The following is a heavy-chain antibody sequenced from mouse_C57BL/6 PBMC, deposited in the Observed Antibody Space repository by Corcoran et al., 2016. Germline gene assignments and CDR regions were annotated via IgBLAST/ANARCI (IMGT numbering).Heavy chain of an antibody. V-gene: IGHV1-26*01. D-gene: IGHD1-1*01. J-gene: IGHJ2*01. CDR3: ARGALRDTFDY. Sequence: EVQLLQSGPELMKPGASVKVSCKASGYTFTDYSMNWVKQSHGKRLEWIGDINPNNGGTSYNQKFKGKATLTVDKSSSTAYMELRSLTSEDSAVYYCARGALRDTFDYWGQGTTLTVSS. CDR2: INPNNGGT. CDR1: GYTFTDYS.